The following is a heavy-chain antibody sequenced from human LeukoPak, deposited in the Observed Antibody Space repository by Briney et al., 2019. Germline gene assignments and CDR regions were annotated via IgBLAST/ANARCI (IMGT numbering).Heavy chain of an antibody. V-gene: IGHV3-15*01. CDR2: IKSKTDGGTT. D-gene: IGHD2-15*01. CDR1: GFTFSNAW. Sequence: GGSLTLSCAASGFTFSNAWMSWVRQAPGTGLGLVGRIKSKTDGGTTDYAAPVKGRFTISRDDSKNTLYLQMNSLKTEDTAVYYCTTVIPRYCSGGSCLNDYWGQGTLVTVSS. J-gene: IGHJ4*02. CDR3: TTVIPRYCSGGSCLNDY.